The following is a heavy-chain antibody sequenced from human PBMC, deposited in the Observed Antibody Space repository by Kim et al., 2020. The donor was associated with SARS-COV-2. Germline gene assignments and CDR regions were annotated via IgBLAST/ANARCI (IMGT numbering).Heavy chain of an antibody. J-gene: IGHJ4*02. CDR2: I. CDR3: ARDTHLVSLGY. Sequence: IYYADSVEGRFTISRDNAKNSLYLQMNSLRAEDTAVYYCARDTHLVSLGYWGQGTLVTVSS. V-gene: IGHV3-11*04. D-gene: IGHD3-10*01.